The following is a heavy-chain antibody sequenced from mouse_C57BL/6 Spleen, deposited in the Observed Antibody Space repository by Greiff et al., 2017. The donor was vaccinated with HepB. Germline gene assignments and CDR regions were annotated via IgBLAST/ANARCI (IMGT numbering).Heavy chain of an antibody. CDR3: ADTTVVAKGYFDV. J-gene: IGHJ1*03. V-gene: IGHV1-4*01. Sequence: VQLQQSGAELAIPGASVKMSCKASGYTFTSYTMHWVKQRPGQGLEWIGYINPSSGYTKYNQKFKDKATLTADKSSSTAYMQLSSLTSEDSAVYYCADTTVVAKGYFDVWGTGTTVTVSS. D-gene: IGHD1-1*01. CDR1: GYTFTSYT. CDR2: INPSSGYT.